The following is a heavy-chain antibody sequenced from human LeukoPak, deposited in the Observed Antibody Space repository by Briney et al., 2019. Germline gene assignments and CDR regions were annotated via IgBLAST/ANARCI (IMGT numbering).Heavy chain of an antibody. V-gene: IGHV4-31*03. J-gene: IGHJ4*02. CDR3: AAYSSSSLYFDY. CDR2: INYSGST. Sequence: SETLSLTCTVSGGSISSGGYYWSWIRQHPGKGLEWIGYINYSGSTYYNPSLKSRVTISVDPSKNQFSLKLSSVTAADTAVYYCAAYSSSSLYFDYWGQGTLVTVSS. CDR1: GGSISSGGYY. D-gene: IGHD6-6*01.